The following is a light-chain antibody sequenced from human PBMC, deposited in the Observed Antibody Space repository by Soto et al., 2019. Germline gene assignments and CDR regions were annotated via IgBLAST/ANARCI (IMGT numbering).Light chain of an antibody. CDR1: NXNXGSGYD. J-gene: IGLJ7*01. Sequence: QSVLTQPPSVSGAPXXXXXXXXTGSNXNXGSGYDVHWYQQLPGAAPKLLIYGNINRPSGVPDRFSGSKSGTSASLAITGLQAEDEADYYCQSYDNSLSGWVFGGGTQLTVL. V-gene: IGLV1-40*01. CDR2: GNI. CDR3: QSYDNSLSGWV.